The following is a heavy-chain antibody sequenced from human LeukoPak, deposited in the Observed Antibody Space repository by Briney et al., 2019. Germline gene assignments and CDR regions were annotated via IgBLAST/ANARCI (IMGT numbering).Heavy chain of an antibody. D-gene: IGHD2-15*01. CDR3: ARGGGRGGGYFDY. Sequence: PGGSLRLSCAASGFTFSIYWMHWVRQAPGKGLVWVSRINSDGSSTNYADSVKGRFTISRDNAKNTLYLQMNSLRAEDTAVYYCARGGGRGGGYFDYWGQGTLVTVSS. J-gene: IGHJ4*02. CDR2: INSDGSST. CDR1: GFTFSIYW. V-gene: IGHV3-74*01.